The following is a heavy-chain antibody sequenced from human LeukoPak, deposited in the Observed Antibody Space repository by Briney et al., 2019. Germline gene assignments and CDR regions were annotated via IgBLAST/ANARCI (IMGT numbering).Heavy chain of an antibody. CDR1: GYTFTSYY. V-gene: IGHV1-46*01. D-gene: IGHD4-17*01. CDR2: INPSGGST. CDR3: ARESGTTVTSSAFDI. J-gene: IGHJ3*02. Sequence: ASVKVSCKASGYTFTSYYMHWVRQAPGQGLEWMGIINPSGGSTSYAQKFQGRVTVTRDTSTSTVYMELSSLRSEDTAVYYCARESGTTVTSSAFDIWGQGTMVTVSS.